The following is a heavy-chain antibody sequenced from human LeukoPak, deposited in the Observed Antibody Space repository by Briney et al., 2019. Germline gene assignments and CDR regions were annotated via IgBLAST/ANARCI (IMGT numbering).Heavy chain of an antibody. V-gene: IGHV1-8*03. CDR1: GYTFTSYD. Sequence: ASVKVSCKASGYTFTSYDINWVRQATGQGLEWMGWMNPNSGNTGYAQKFQGRVTITRNTSISTAYMELSSLRSEDTAVYYCARRRYSSGWYVFYYFDYWGQGTLVTVSS. D-gene: IGHD6-19*01. CDR3: ARRRYSSGWYVFYYFDY. CDR2: MNPNSGNT. J-gene: IGHJ4*02.